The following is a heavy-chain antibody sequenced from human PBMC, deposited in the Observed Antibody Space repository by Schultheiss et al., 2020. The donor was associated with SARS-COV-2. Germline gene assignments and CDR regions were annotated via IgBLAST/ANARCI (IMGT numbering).Heavy chain of an antibody. CDR1: GFTFSVFG. CDR2: ISSDGSDK. J-gene: IGHJ6*02. D-gene: IGHD3-10*01. CDR3: ARVIDIGELWVYYYYGMDV. Sequence: GGSLRLSCAASGFTFSVFGMYWVRQAPGKGLEWVAVISSDGSDKYYADSVRGRFTISRDNAKNSLYLQMNSLRAEDTAVYYCARVIDIGELWVYYYYGMDVWGQGTTVTVSS. V-gene: IGHV3-33*07.